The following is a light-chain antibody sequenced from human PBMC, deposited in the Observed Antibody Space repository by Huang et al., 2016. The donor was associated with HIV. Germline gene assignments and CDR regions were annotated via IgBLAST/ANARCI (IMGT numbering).Light chain of an antibody. CDR1: QSISSN. CDR2: DAS. Sequence: ERVMTQSPVTLSVAPGERATLSCRASQSISSNLAWYQQKPGPAPRLLIYDASTRATDIPARFSGSGSEIEFTLSISSLQSEDVAVYYCQQYNNWPRTFGLGTRLEIK. J-gene: IGKJ2*01. V-gene: IGKV3-15*01. CDR3: QQYNNWPRT.